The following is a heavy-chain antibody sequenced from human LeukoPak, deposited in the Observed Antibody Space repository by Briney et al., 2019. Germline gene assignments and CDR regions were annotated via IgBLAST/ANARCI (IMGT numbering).Heavy chain of an antibody. CDR2: ISYDGKNK. CDR3: ARDFSNRFDP. CDR1: GFTFSSYG. V-gene: IGHV3-30*03. Sequence: GGSLRLSCAASGFTFSSYGMHWVRQAPGKGLEWVAVISYDGKNKYYADSVKGRFAISRDTSKNTLYLQMNSLRADDTAVYYCARDFSNRFDPWGQGTLVAVSS. J-gene: IGHJ5*02.